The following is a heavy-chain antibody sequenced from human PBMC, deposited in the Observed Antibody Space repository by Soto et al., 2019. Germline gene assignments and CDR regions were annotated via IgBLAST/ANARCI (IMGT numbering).Heavy chain of an antibody. Sequence: SVKVSCKASGGTFSSYAIIWVRQAPGQGLECMGGIIPVFGTANYAQKFQGRVTINADESASTVYMELSSLRSEDTAVYYCARGWNDFPHWGQGTLVTVSS. J-gene: IGHJ1*01. CDR1: GGTFSSYA. CDR2: IIPVFGTA. CDR3: ARGWNDFPH. D-gene: IGHD1-1*01. V-gene: IGHV1-69*13.